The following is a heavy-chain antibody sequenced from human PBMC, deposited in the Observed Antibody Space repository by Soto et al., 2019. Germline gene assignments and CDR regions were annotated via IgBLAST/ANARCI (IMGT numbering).Heavy chain of an antibody. CDR1: GGSFSGYY. V-gene: IGHV4-34*01. Sequence: SETLSLTCAVYGGSFSGYYWSWIRQPPGKGLEWIGEINHSGSTNYNPSLKSRVTISVDTSKNQFSLKLSSVTAADTAVYYCARMAQPPSSERRMVAATPYWFDPWGLGT. CDR3: ARMAQPPSSERRMVAATPYWFDP. J-gene: IGHJ5*02. D-gene: IGHD2-15*01. CDR2: INHSGST.